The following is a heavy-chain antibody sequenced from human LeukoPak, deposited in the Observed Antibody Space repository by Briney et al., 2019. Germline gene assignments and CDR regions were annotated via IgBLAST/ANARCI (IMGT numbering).Heavy chain of an antibody. CDR1: GYPFTSYG. V-gene: IGHV1-18*01. D-gene: IGHD3-9*01. CDR2: INPYLGST. J-gene: IGHJ4*02. Sequence: GSSVKVSFKTSGYPFTSYGLTWVRQAPGQGLEGLGWINPYLGSTKSATKLEGRIVKTTDTYTTTTSLQFRKLTSDETAIYFCVTTGFRSPNKRDFWGQGTLVAVSS. CDR3: VTTGFRSPNKRDF.